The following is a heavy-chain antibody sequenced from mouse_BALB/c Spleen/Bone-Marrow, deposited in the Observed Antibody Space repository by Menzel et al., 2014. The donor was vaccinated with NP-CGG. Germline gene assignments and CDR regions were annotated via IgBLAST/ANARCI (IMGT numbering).Heavy chain of an antibody. D-gene: IGHD1-3*01. CDR3: ARRLRGYYAMDY. J-gene: IGHJ4*01. CDR2: VYPGRGSI. Sequence: LQQSGSELVRPGASVKLSCKASGYTFTNYWIHWVKQRPGQGLEWIGNVYPGRGSINSDEKFKTKATLTVDTSSSAAYMHLNRLTSEDSAVYYCARRLRGYYAMDYWGQGTSVTVAS. V-gene: IGHV1S22*01. CDR1: GYTFTNYW.